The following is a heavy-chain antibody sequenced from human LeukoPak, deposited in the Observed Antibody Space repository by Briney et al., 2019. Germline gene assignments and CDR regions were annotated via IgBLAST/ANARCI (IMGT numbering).Heavy chain of an antibody. Sequence: GGSLRLSCAAYGYTFSNYAMSWVRQAPGKGLEWVSVISGSGGSIDYADSVKGRFTISRDNAKNSLYLQMNSLRAEDTAVYYCARDSPRFRAFDIWGQGTMITVSS. CDR3: ARDSPRFRAFDI. J-gene: IGHJ3*02. V-gene: IGHV3-23*01. CDR1: GYTFSNYA. CDR2: ISGSGGSI.